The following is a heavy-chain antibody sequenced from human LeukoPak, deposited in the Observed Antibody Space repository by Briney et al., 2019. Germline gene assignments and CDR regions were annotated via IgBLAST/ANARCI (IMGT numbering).Heavy chain of an antibody. Sequence: PGGSLRLSCAASGFTFSTYSMNWVRQAPGKGLEWVAAISYDGSNKYYAASVRGRLTISRDNSNNTLFLHMNSLRAEDTAVYYCTRGRGYSTSDYWGQGTLVTVSS. J-gene: IGHJ4*02. V-gene: IGHV3-30*03. CDR1: GFTFSTYS. CDR2: ISYDGSNK. D-gene: IGHD6-6*01. CDR3: TRGRGYSTSDY.